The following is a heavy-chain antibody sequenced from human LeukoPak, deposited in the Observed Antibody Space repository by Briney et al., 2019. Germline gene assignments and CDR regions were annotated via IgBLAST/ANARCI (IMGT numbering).Heavy chain of an antibody. CDR1: GFTFSSYA. CDR3: AKHIVGATSYFDY. Sequence: GGSLRLSCAASGFTFSSYAMSWVRQAPGKGLEWVSAISGSGGSTYYADSVKGRFTISRDNSKNTLYLQMNSLRAEDTAVYYSAKHIVGATSYFDYWGQGTLVTFSS. V-gene: IGHV3-23*01. CDR2: ISGSGGST. J-gene: IGHJ4*02. D-gene: IGHD1-26*01.